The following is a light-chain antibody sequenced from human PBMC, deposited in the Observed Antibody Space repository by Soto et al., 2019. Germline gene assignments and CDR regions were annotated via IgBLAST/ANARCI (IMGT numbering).Light chain of an antibody. Sequence: QSVLTQPPSVSGAPGQRVTISCTGSSSNIVAGYDVHWYQQLPGTAPKLLIYGTSNRPSGVPDRFSGSKSGTSASLAITGLQAEDEADYYCQSYDSSLSGSIFGGGTKLTVL. V-gene: IGLV1-40*01. CDR2: GTS. CDR3: QSYDSSLSGSI. CDR1: SSNIVAGYD. J-gene: IGLJ2*01.